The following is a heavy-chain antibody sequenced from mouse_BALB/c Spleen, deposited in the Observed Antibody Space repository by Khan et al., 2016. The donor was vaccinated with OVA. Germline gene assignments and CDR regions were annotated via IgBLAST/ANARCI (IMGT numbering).Heavy chain of an antibody. D-gene: IGHD1-1*02. J-gene: IGHJ3*01. Sequence: QVQLKESGAELVRPGVSVMISCKGSGYTFTDYVMHWVKQSQAKRLEWIGVISTDYGDTTHNQKFKGKATMTVDKSSSTAYMELARLTSEDSAIYSCVRGGGEYRFAYWGQGTLVTVSA. CDR1: GYTFTDYV. CDR3: VRGGGEYRFAY. CDR2: ISTDYGDT. V-gene: IGHV1S137*01.